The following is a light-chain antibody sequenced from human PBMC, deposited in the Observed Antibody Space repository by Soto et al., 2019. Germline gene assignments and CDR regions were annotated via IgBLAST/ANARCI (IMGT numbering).Light chain of an antibody. J-gene: IGKJ1*01. CDR2: KAS. CDR1: QSISVW. V-gene: IGKV1-5*03. CDR3: QQYNSYSPT. Sequence: DIQMTQSPSTLSASVGDRVTITCRASQSISVWLAWYQQKAGKAPNLLIYKASRLESGVPSRFSGSGSETEFTLTISGLQPRDSATYYCQQYNSYSPTFGQGTKVEVK.